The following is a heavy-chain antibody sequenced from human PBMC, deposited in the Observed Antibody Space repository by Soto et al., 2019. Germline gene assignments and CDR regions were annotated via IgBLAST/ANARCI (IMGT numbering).Heavy chain of an antibody. CDR1: GFTFDDYA. CDR2: VSWNSGSI. Sequence: EVQLVESGGGLVQTGRCLRLSCAASGFTFDDYAMHWVLQAPGKGLEWVSGVSWNSGSIGYAESVKGRFTISRDNAKHSLELQMNRLRAEDTAFYYCAKERGYSYCSRDAYYYGMDVWGQGTTVTVSS. J-gene: IGHJ6*02. V-gene: IGHV3-9*01. D-gene: IGHD5-18*01. CDR3: AKERGYSYCSRDAYYYGMDV.